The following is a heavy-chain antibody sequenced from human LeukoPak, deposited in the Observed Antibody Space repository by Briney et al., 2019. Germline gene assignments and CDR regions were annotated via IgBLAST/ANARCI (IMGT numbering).Heavy chain of an antibody. CDR2: ISSSGIYI. Sequence: GGSLKLSCAASKFTFSSYTINWVRQAPGKGLEGVSSISSSGIYIYYADSVKGRFTISRDNAKNSLYLQMNSLRAEDTAVYYCARDEYSSGWYLGQGTLVTVS. CDR3: ARDEYSSGWY. D-gene: IGHD6-19*01. CDR1: KFTFSSYT. V-gene: IGHV3-21*01. J-gene: IGHJ4*02.